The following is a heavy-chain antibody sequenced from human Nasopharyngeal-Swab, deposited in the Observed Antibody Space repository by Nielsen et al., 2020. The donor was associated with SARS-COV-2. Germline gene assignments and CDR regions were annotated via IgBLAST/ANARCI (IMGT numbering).Heavy chain of an antibody. D-gene: IGHD3-22*01. Sequence: WIRQPPGKGLEWIGYIYYSGSTYYNPSLKSRVTISVDTSKNQFSLKLSSVTAADTAVYYCARVGAYYYDSSGQKHWYFDLWGCGTLVTVSP. CDR3: ARVGAYYYDSSGQKHWYFDL. CDR2: IYYSGST. V-gene: IGHV4-30-4*01. J-gene: IGHJ2*01.